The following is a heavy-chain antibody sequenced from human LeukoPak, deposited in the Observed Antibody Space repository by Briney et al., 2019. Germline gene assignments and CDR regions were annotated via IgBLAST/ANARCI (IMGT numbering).Heavy chain of an antibody. J-gene: IGHJ4*02. V-gene: IGHV4-39*01. CDR2: IYYSGST. Sequence: PSETLSLTCTVSGGSIRISRYYWGWIRQPPGRGLEWIGSIYYSGSTYYNPSLTSRVTISVDTSKNQFSLRLTPVTAADTAVYYCARYPYSDSGVWQAFDYWGQGTLVTVSS. D-gene: IGHD5-12*01. CDR3: ARYPYSDSGVWQAFDY. CDR1: GGSIRISRYY.